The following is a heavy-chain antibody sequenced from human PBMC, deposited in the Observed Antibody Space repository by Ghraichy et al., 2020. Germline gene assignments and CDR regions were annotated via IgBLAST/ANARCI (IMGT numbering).Heavy chain of an antibody. CDR2: ISSSSSYI. J-gene: IGHJ4*02. CDR3: ARDSTPGITMIVDGLAG. D-gene: IGHD3-22*01. CDR1: GFTFSSYS. Sequence: GGSLRLSCAASGFTFSSYSMNWVRQAPGKGLEWVSSISSSSSYIYYADSVKGRFTISRDNAKNSLYLQMNSLRAEDTAVYYCARDSTPGITMIVDGLAGWGQGTLVTVSS. V-gene: IGHV3-21*01.